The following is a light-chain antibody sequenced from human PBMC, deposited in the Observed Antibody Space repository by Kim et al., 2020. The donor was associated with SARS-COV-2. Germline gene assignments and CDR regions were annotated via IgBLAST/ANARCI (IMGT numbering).Light chain of an antibody. V-gene: IGLV3-21*01. CDR2: YDS. CDR1: DIGSKS. Sequence: APGKTASITCGGNDIGSKSVHWYQQRPGQAPVLVIYYDSDRPSGIPERFSGSNSGNTATLTISMVEAGDEADYYCQVWDRSSDHWVFGGGTQLTVL. CDR3: QVWDRSSDHWV. J-gene: IGLJ3*02.